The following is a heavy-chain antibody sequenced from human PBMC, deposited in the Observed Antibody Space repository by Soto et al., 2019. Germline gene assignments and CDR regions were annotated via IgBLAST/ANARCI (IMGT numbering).Heavy chain of an antibody. CDR2: IFSSGST. Sequence: SETLSLTCTVSGGSINTFYWSWVRQPAGKGREWIGRIFSSGSTSFNPSLESRVAMSVDTSKNHFSLNLSSVTAADMAVYYCANKGSYSSHKFAHGKQLWSFDFLGPGALVTGSS. CDR3: ANKGSYSSHKFAHGKQLWSFDF. V-gene: IGHV4-4*07. J-gene: IGHJ4*02. D-gene: IGHD1-26*01. CDR1: GGSINTFY.